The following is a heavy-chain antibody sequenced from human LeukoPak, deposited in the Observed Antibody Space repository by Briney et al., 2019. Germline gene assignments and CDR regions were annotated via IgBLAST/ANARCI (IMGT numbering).Heavy chain of an antibody. CDR1: GYSISSGYY. CDR3: ARGNYVKY. J-gene: IGHJ4*02. V-gene: IGHV4-38-2*02. Sequence: SETLSLTCTVSGYSISSGYYWGWIRQPPGKGLEWIGSIYHSGSTYYNPSLKSRVTISVDTSKNQFSLKLSSVTAADTAVYYCARGNYVKYWGQGTLVTVSS. D-gene: IGHD4-11*01. CDR2: IYHSGST.